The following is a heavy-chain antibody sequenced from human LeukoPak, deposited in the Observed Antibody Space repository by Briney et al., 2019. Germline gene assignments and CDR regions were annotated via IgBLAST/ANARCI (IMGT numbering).Heavy chain of an antibody. J-gene: IGHJ3*02. CDR2: IYHSGST. Sequence: PSETLSLTCTVSGGSISSSNWWSWVRQPPGKGLEWIGEIYHSGSTNYNPSLKSRVTISVDKSKNQFSLKLSSVTAADTAVYYCARDTSSSWYGRDAFDIWGQGTMVTVSS. V-gene: IGHV4-4*02. CDR1: GGSISSSNW. D-gene: IGHD6-13*01. CDR3: ARDTSSSWYGRDAFDI.